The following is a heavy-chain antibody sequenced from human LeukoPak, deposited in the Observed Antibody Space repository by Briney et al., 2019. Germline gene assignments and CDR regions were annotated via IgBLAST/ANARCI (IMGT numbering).Heavy chain of an antibody. Sequence: SETLSLTCSVSGDSISLSFYYWGWIRQPPGKALEWIGSVYYSGTTSYNPSLKSRVTISVDTSKNQFSLKLSSVTAADTAVYYCARDSEVGSGYSGYYYYMDVWGKGTTVTISS. J-gene: IGHJ6*03. V-gene: IGHV4-39*07. CDR1: GDSISLSFYY. CDR2: VYYSGTT. D-gene: IGHD3-10*01. CDR3: ARDSEVGSGYSGYYYYMDV.